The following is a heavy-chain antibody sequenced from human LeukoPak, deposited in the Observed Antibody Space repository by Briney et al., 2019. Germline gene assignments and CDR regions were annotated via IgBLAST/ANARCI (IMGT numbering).Heavy chain of an antibody. CDR2: INPNSGGT. Sequence: GASVKVSCKASGYTFTGYYMHWVRQAPGQGLEWMGLINPNSGGTNYAQKFQGRVTMTRDTSISTAYMEPSRLRSDDTAVYYCASADHIVVVTSSHYGMDAWGQGGTVSVS. J-gene: IGHJ6*02. D-gene: IGHD2-21*02. V-gene: IGHV1-2*02. CDR3: ASADHIVVVTSSHYGMDA. CDR1: GYTFTGYY.